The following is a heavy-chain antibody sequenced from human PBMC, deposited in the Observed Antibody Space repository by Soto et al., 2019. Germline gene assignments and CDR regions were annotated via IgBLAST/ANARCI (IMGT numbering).Heavy chain of an antibody. J-gene: IGHJ4*02. D-gene: IGHD1-26*01. CDR2: IYRSGTT. Sequence: PSETLSLTCVVSNFSISSGYYWGWIRQSPGKGLEWIASIYRSGTTSYNPSLKSRVTISVDPSKNQFSLMLTAVTAADTAVYYCARTHSGSYYSVFNYWGRGSLGTVSS. CDR3: ARTHSGSYYSVFNY. CDR1: NFSISSGYY. V-gene: IGHV4-38-2*01.